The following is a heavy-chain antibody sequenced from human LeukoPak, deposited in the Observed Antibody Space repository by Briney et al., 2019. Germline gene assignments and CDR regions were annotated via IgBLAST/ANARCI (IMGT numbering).Heavy chain of an antibody. J-gene: IGHJ4*02. CDR1: GFTFSSYG. V-gene: IGHV3-33*01. Sequence: TGGSLRLSCVASGFTFSSYGIHWVRQAPGKGLEWVAVIWYDGSNKYYADSVKGRFTISRDNSKNTLYLQMNSLRAEDTALYYCARELSPVVKYYFEYWGQGTLVTVSP. CDR2: IWYDGSNK. CDR3: ARELSPVVKYYFEY. D-gene: IGHD3-22*01.